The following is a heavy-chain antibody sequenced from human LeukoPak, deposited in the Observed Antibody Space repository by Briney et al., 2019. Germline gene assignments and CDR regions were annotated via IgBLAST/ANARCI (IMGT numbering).Heavy chain of an antibody. D-gene: IGHD1-26*01. CDR2: ISGSGDST. V-gene: IGHV3-23*01. CDR3: AKGGGSYFRRVTYYYYYMDV. Sequence: GGSLRLSCAASGFIFSSYAMSWVRQAPGKGLQWVSGISGSGDSTYYADSVNGRFTISRDNSKNTLYLQMISLRAEDTAVYYCAKGGGSYFRRVTYYYYYMDVWGKGTTVTVSS. CDR1: GFIFSSYA. J-gene: IGHJ6*03.